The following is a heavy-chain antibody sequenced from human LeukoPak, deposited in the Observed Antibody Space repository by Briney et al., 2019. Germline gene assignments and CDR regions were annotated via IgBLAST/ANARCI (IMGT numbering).Heavy chain of an antibody. V-gene: IGHV1-69*04. CDR3: ASSLYLRYFDWLSDAFDI. CDR1: GGTFSSYA. J-gene: IGHJ3*02. CDR2: IIPILGIA. D-gene: IGHD3-9*01. Sequence: SVKVSCKASGGTFSSYAISWVRQAPGQGLEWMGRIIPILGIANYAQKFQGRVTITADKSTSTAYMELSSPRSEDTAVYYCASSLYLRYFDWLSDAFDIWGQGTMVTVSS.